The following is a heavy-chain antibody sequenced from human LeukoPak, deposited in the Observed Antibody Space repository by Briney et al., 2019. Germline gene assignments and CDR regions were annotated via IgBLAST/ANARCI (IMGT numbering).Heavy chain of an antibody. CDR2: ISSSGSTI. Sequence: PGGSLRLSCAASGFTFSSYEMNWVRQAPGKGLEWVSYISSSGSTIYYADSVEGRFTISRDNAKNSLYLQMNSLRAEDTAVYYCARGEIIAAAGYFDYWGQGTLVTVSS. V-gene: IGHV3-48*03. D-gene: IGHD6-13*01. J-gene: IGHJ4*02. CDR1: GFTFSSYE. CDR3: ARGEIIAAAGYFDY.